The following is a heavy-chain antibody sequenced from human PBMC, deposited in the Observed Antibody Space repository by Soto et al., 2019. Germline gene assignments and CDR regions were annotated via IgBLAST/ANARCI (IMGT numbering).Heavy chain of an antibody. V-gene: IGHV4-39*01. CDR1: GVSILSSGNY. J-gene: IGHJ6*02. CDR3: ARRDGIAYYAMDV. Sequence: PSETLSLTCTVSGVSILSSGNYWGWIRHSPGKGLEWLAIIYYSGAAYYNPSLKSRATISLDSSKNQFSLKLTSVTAADTAVYYCARRDGIAYYAMDVWGQGTTVTVSS. D-gene: IGHD2-15*01. CDR2: IYYSGAA.